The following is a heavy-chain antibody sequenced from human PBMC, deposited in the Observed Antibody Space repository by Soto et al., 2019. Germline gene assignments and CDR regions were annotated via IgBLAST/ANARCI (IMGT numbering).Heavy chain of an antibody. V-gene: IGHV4-59*08. CDR2: IYYSGST. J-gene: IGHJ5*02. CDR3: ARHHDP. Sequence: LTLTCTVCRHTTSSYYWRWIRQPPGKGLEWIGYIYYSGSTNYNPSLKSRVTISVDTSKHQFSLKLSSVTAADTAVYYCARHHDPWGQGTLVTVS. CDR1: RHTTSSYY.